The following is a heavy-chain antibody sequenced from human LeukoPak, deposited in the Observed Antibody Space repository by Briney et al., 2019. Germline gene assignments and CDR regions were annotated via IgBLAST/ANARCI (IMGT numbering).Heavy chain of an antibody. CDR2: ISSSSSYI. CDR1: GFTFSSYS. V-gene: IGHV3-21*06. J-gene: IGHJ4*02. Sequence: GGSLRLSCAASGFTFSSYSMNWVRQAPGKGLEWVSSISSSSSYIYYADSVKGRFTISRDNAKNSLYLQMNSLRAEDTAVYYCASSTTTVTTSRYFDHWGQGTLVTVSS. CDR3: ASSTTTVTTSRYFDH. D-gene: IGHD4-11*01.